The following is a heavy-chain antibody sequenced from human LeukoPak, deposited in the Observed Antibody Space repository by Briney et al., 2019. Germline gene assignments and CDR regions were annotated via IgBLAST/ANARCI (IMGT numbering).Heavy chain of an antibody. Sequence: SETLSLTCTVSGGSISSGGYYWSWIRQHPGKGLEWIGYIYYSGSTYHNPSLKSRVTISVDTSKNQFSLKLSSVTAADTAVYYCASGGYCSSTSCYTAGYYYYYMDVWGKGTTVTVSS. CDR2: IYYSGST. D-gene: IGHD2-2*02. V-gene: IGHV4-31*03. J-gene: IGHJ6*03. CDR3: ASGGYCSSTSCYTAGYYYYYMDV. CDR1: GGSISSGGYY.